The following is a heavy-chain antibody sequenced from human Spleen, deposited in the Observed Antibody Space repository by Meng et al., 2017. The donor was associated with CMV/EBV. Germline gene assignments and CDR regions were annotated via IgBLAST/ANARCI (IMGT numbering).Heavy chain of an antibody. V-gene: IGHV1-2*06. D-gene: IGHD6-19*01. CDR2: INPNSGGT. J-gene: IGHJ4*02. CDR3: ASCIAVAGTSFDY. CDR1: GYTFTDYY. Sequence: CKDSGYTFTDYYIHWVRQAPGQGLEWLGRINPNSGGTNSAQKFQGRVTMTRDTSISTAYMELSRLRSGDTAVYYCASCIAVAGTSFDYWGQGTLVTVSS.